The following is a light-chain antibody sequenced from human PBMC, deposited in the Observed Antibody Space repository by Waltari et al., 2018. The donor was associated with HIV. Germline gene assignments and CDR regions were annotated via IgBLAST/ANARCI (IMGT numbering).Light chain of an antibody. CDR2: LNSDGSH. J-gene: IGLJ3*02. CDR3: QTWGTGMV. Sequence: QLVLTQSPSASASLGASVKLTCTLSSGHSTYAIAWHQQQPEQGPRYLMKLNSDGSHYKGDGIPDRFSGSSSGAERYLTISSRQSEDEADYYCQTWGTGMVFGGGTKLTVL. V-gene: IGLV4-69*01. CDR1: SGHSTYA.